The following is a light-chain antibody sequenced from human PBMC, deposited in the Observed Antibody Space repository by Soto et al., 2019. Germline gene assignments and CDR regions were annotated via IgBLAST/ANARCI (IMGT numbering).Light chain of an antibody. V-gene: IGKV1-33*01. CDR2: DAS. CDR3: QQYASLPIT. J-gene: IGKJ5*01. Sequence: IPPAPTPSSPSAYQGARGSRPLQAGQGINNYLNWYQQKPGKAPKLLIYDASNLDTGVPSRFTGSGSGTDFTFTITSLQSDDVATYYCQQYASLPITFGQGTRLEIK. CDR1: QGINNY.